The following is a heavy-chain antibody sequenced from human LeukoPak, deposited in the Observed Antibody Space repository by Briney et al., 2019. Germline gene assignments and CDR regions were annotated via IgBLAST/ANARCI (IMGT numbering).Heavy chain of an antibody. CDR1: GFTFSSCA. J-gene: IGHJ4*02. D-gene: IGHD6-13*01. V-gene: IGHV3-23*01. Sequence: GGSLRLSCAASGFTFSSCAMSWVRQAPGKGLEWVSAISGSGGSTYYADSVKGRFTISRDNSKNTLYLQMNSLRAEDTAVYYCARSYSSSWYGDFDYWGQGTLVTVSS. CDR3: ARSYSSSWYGDFDY. CDR2: ISGSGGST.